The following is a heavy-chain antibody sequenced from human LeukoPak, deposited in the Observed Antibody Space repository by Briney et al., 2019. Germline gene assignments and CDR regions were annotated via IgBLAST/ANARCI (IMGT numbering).Heavy chain of an antibody. CDR2: MQFDGRKI. D-gene: IGHD3-22*01. J-gene: IGHJ5*02. CDR1: RFTFSNYG. CDR3: AKTYHYDTSGHYYGAAWFDP. Sequence: GGSLRLSCAASRFTFSNYGMHWVRQAPGKGLQWVAFMQFDGRKIYYADSVKGRFTISRNNAENTLYLQMNSLRVEDTAVYYCAKTYHYDTSGHYYGAAWFDPWGQGTLVTVSS. V-gene: IGHV3-30*02.